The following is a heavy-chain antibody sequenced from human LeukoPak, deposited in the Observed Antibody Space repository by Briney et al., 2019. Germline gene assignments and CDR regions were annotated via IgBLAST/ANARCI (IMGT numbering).Heavy chain of an antibody. CDR3: AKDEVGGHFEY. V-gene: IGHV3-7*01. CDR1: GFIFSDYW. CDR2: IKQEGSDK. Sequence: GGSLRLSCAASGFIFSDYWMSWVRQAPGKGLEWVANIKQEGSDKYYVDSVKGRFTISRDNARNSVYLQMNNLRAEDTAVYYCAKDEVGGHFEYWGQGILVTVSS. J-gene: IGHJ4*02.